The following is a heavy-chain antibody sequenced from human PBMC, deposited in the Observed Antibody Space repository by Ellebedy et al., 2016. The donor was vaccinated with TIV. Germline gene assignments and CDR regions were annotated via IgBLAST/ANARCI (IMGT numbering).Heavy chain of an antibody. CDR3: ARHAATVGTPNMDV. Sequence: SETLSLTCSVSGGSISRYYWAWIRQPPGQGLEWIGYIYYTGSTDYSPSLKSRVTIAVDRSRNQISLKLRSVTAADTAMYYCARHAATVGTPNMDVWGRGTTVTVSS. CDR1: GGSISRYY. D-gene: IGHD4-23*01. CDR2: IYYTGST. V-gene: IGHV4-59*01. J-gene: IGHJ6*03.